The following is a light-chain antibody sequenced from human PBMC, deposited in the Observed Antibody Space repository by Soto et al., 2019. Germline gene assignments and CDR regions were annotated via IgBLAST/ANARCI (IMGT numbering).Light chain of an antibody. CDR3: QQYNSYST. Sequence: DNPNTPSPSPPSPSFCARVTHTLPASQSINRWLAWYQQKPGRAPKVLIYDASTLESGVPSRFSGSGSGTEFTLTITSLQPDDFATYYCQQYNSYSTFGQGTKVDIK. CDR1: QSINRW. J-gene: IGKJ1*01. CDR2: DAS. V-gene: IGKV1-5*01.